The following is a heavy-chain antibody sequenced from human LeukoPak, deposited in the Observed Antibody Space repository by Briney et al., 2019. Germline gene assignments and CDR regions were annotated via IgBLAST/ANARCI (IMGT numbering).Heavy chain of an antibody. CDR3: ARGTETADCSSTSCYIH. CDR2: MNPNSGNT. D-gene: IGHD2-2*02. V-gene: IGHV1-8*02. J-gene: IGHJ4*02. CDR1: GGTFSSYA. Sequence: ASVKVSCKASGGTFSSYAISWVRQAPGQGLEWMGWMNPNSGNTGYAQKFQGRVTMTRNTSISTAYMELSSLRSEDTAVYYCARGTETADCSSTSCYIHWGQGTLVTVSS.